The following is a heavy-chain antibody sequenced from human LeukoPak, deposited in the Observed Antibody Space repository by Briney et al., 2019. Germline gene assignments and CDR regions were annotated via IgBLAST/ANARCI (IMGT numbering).Heavy chain of an antibody. Sequence: SETLSLTCAVSGGSISSGGYSWRWIRQPPGKGLEWIGYIYHSGSTYYNPPLKSRVTISVDGSKNQFSLKLSSVTAADTAVYYCARVGDYGDYFDYWGQGTLVTVSS. CDR1: GGSISSGGYS. CDR3: ARVGDYGDYFDY. CDR2: IYHSGST. D-gene: IGHD4-17*01. J-gene: IGHJ4*02. V-gene: IGHV4-30-2*01.